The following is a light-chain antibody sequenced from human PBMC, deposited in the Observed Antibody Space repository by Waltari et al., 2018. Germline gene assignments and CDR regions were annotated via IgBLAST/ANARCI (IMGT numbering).Light chain of an antibody. CDR3: QSYDNSLSAPYV. J-gene: IGLJ1*01. Sequence: QSLLTQPPSVSGAPGQSVIISCTGSSSNIGAGNDVHWYQQFPGAAPRLLIYVTDSRPSGVPDRFSGSRSGTSASLASAGLQAGNEAVYVGQSYDNSLSAPYVFGTGTKVIVL. CDR1: SSNIGAGND. CDR2: VTD. V-gene: IGLV1-40*01.